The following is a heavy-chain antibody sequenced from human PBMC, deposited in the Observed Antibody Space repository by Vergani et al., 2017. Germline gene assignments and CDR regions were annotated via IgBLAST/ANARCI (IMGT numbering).Heavy chain of an antibody. J-gene: IGHJ4*02. D-gene: IGHD1-26*01. V-gene: IGHV3-43D*03. CDR2: ISWDGGST. CDR3: AKDFDSGIYSWGFDS. Sequence: EVQLVESGGVVVQPGGSLRLSCAASGFTFDDYAMHWVRQVSGKGLEWVSLISWDGGSTYYADSVKGRFTISRDNSKNSLYLQMNSLRAEDTALYYCAKDFDSGIYSWGFDSGGQGTLVTVSS. CDR1: GFTFDDYA.